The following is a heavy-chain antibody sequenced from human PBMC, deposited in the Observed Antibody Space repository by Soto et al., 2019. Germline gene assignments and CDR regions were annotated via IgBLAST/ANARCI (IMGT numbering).Heavy chain of an antibody. CDR2: ISTSSTYT. D-gene: IGHD1-7*01. CDR1: RFTFSYFY. CDR3: ARDGISGTTEKWYFDL. J-gene: IGHJ2*01. Sequence: GGSLRLSCAASRFTFSYFYINWIRQAPGKGLEWVSYISTSSTYTNYAESVKGRFTISRDDAKNSVYLQMNSLRAEDTAVYYCARDGISGTTEKWYFDLWGRGTLVTVSS. V-gene: IGHV3-11*06.